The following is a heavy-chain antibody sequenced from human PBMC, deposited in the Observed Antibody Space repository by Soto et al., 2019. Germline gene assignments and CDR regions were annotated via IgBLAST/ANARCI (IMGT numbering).Heavy chain of an antibody. CDR3: ARDPNSNYGENWFDP. CDR1: GDTFSRYA. CDR2: IIPIFHKA. V-gene: IGHV1-69*01. Sequence: QAQLVQSGAEVKKPGSSVKVSCKASGDTFSRYAISWVRQAPGQGLEWMGGIIPIFHKAKYAQKFQGRVTITADESTSTAYMELSSLRSEDTAVYYCARDPNSNYGENWFDPWGQGTLVTVSS. J-gene: IGHJ5*02. D-gene: IGHD1-7*01.